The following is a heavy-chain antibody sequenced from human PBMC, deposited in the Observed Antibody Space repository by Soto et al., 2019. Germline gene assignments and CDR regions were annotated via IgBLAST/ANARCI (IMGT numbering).Heavy chain of an antibody. D-gene: IGHD3-16*01. Sequence: QVQLQESGPGLVKPSETLSLTCTVSGDSISSYYWTWIRQPPGKGLEWIGYIYDSGSTNYNPSLKSGVTISVDTSKTQFSLRLSSVTAADTAVYYCARGGPAWGGYCFDYWGQGTLVTVSS. CDR2: IYDSGST. CDR1: GDSISSYY. CDR3: ARGGPAWGGYCFDY. V-gene: IGHV4-59*01. J-gene: IGHJ4*02.